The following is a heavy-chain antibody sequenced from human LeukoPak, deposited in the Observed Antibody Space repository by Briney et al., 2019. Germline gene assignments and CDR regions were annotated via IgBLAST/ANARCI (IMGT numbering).Heavy chain of an antibody. Sequence: GASAKVSCKASGYTFTSYYMHWVRQAPGQGLEWMGIINPSGGSTSYAQKFQGRVTMTRDTSTSTVYMELSSLRSEDTAVYYCARGGHYCSGGSCYSNWFDPWGQGTLVTVSS. J-gene: IGHJ5*02. CDR3: ARGGHYCSGGSCYSNWFDP. D-gene: IGHD2-15*01. CDR1: GYTFTSYY. V-gene: IGHV1-46*01. CDR2: INPSGGST.